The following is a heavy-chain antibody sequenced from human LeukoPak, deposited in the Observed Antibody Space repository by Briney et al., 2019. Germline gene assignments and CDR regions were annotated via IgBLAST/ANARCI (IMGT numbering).Heavy chain of an antibody. Sequence: GGSLRLSCAASGFTVISNYMSWVRQAPGKGLEWVSVIYSGGSTYYADSVKGRFTISRDNSKNTLYLQMNSLRAEDTAVYYCARVFPTQYYYDSSGYLDYWGQGTLVTVSS. J-gene: IGHJ4*02. V-gene: IGHV3-53*01. CDR1: GFTVISNY. D-gene: IGHD3-22*01. CDR2: IYSGGST. CDR3: ARVFPTQYYYDSSGYLDY.